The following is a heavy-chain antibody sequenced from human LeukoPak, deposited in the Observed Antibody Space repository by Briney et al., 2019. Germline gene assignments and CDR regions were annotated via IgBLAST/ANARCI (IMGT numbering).Heavy chain of an antibody. Sequence: SETLSLTCAVYGGSFSGYYWSWIRQPPGKGLEWIGEINHSGSTNYNPSLKSRVTISVDTSKNQFSLKLSSVTAADTAVYYCARGLRFRPYYFDYWGQGTLVTVPS. V-gene: IGHV4-34*01. J-gene: IGHJ4*02. CDR3: ARGLRFRPYYFDY. D-gene: IGHD4-17*01. CDR2: INHSGST. CDR1: GGSFSGYY.